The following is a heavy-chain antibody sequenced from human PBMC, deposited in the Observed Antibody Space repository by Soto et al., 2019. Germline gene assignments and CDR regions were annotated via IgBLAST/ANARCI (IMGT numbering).Heavy chain of an antibody. CDR2: INGSGGST. V-gene: IGHV3-23*01. D-gene: IGHD3-16*01. J-gene: IGHJ4*02. Sequence: GGSLRLSCAASGFTFSSYAMGWVRQAPGKGLEWVSAINGSGGSTYYADSVKGRFTISRDNSKNTLYLQMNSLRAEDTAVYYCAKDTAYAFGYWGQGTLVTVSS. CDR1: GFTFSSYA. CDR3: AKDTAYAFGY.